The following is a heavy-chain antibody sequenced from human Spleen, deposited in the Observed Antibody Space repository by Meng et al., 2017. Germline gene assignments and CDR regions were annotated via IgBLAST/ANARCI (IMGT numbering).Heavy chain of an antibody. D-gene: IGHD1-20*01. Sequence: GGSLRLSCAASGFSFSSYAMNWVRQAPGQGLAWVSGIGGGRYDTYYADSVKGRFTISRDDSKNLLYLQMNSLRVDDTAIYYCAKDREAYNSIWDAFDLWGQGTMVTVSS. CDR3: AKDREAYNSIWDAFDL. CDR1: GFSFSSYA. CDR2: IGGGRYDT. J-gene: IGHJ3*01. V-gene: IGHV3-23*01.